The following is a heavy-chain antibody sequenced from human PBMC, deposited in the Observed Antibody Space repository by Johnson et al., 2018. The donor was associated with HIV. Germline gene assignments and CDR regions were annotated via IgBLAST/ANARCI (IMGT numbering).Heavy chain of an antibody. CDR1: GFMFSDYW. D-gene: IGHD3-3*01. CDR3: AAYYDFWSGSYTSGFDI. Sequence: VQLVESGGGVVQPGRSLRLSCAASGFMFSDYWMTWVRQAPGKGLAWVANIKQDGSEKYYLDSVKGRFTISRDNSKNTLYLQMNSLRAEDTAMYYCAAYYDFWSGSYTSGFDIWGQGTMVTVSS. J-gene: IGHJ3*02. V-gene: IGHV3-7*02. CDR2: IKQDGSEK.